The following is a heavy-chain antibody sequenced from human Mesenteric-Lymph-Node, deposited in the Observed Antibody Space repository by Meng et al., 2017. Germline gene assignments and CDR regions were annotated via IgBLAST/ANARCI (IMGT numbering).Heavy chain of an antibody. Sequence: GESLKISCAASGFSFNNYVMSWVRQAPGKGLEWISGISRSGDETYYADSVKGRFTVSRDNSKNTVSLEMNSLRAEDTAVYYCAKDFVRLSGLPMPASTWRQGTLVTVSS. CDR1: GFSFNNYV. V-gene: IGHV3-23*01. J-gene: IGHJ4*02. D-gene: IGHD2-2*01. CDR3: AKDFVRLSGLPMPAST. CDR2: ISRSGDET.